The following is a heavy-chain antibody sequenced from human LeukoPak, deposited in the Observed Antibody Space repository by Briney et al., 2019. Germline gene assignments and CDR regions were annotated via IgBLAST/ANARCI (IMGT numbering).Heavy chain of an antibody. J-gene: IGHJ3*02. V-gene: IGHV3-30*02. Sequence: PGGSLRLSCAASGFTFSSYGMHWVRQAPGKGLEWVAFIRYDGSNKYYADSVKGRFTISRDNSKNTLYLQMNSLRAEDTAVYYCAKAPDSSGYNAFDIWGQGTMVTVSS. D-gene: IGHD3-22*01. CDR3: AKAPDSSGYNAFDI. CDR2: IRYDGSNK. CDR1: GFTFSSYG.